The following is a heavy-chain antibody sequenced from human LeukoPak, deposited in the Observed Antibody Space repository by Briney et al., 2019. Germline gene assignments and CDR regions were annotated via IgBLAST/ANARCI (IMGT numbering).Heavy chain of an antibody. CDR3: ARAPNSSGWPFDY. Sequence: ASVKVSCKASGYTFTSYGISWVRQAPGQRLEWMGWISAGNGNTKYSQKFQGRVTITRDTSASTAYMELSSLRSEDTAVYYCARAPNSSGWPFDYWGQGTLVTVSS. V-gene: IGHV1-3*01. D-gene: IGHD6-19*01. CDR1: GYTFTSYG. J-gene: IGHJ4*02. CDR2: ISAGNGNT.